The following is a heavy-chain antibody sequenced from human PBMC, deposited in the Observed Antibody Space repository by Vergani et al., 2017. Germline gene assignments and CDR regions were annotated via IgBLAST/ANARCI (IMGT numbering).Heavy chain of an antibody. V-gene: IGHV1-69*08. CDR2: IIPILGTA. CDR1: GGTFSSYT. CDR3: ARDGSSSSYYYYYYMDV. Sequence: QVQLVQSGAEVKKPGSSVKVSCKASGGTFSSYTISWVRQAPGQGLEWMGRIIPILGTANYAQKFQGRVTITADESTSTAYMELSSLRSEDTAVYYCARDGSSSSYYYYYYMDVWGKGTTVTVSS. J-gene: IGHJ6*03. D-gene: IGHD6-6*01.